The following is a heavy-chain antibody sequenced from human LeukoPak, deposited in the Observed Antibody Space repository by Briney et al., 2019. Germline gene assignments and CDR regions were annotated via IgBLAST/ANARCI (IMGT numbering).Heavy chain of an antibody. CDR1: GYTFTSNY. J-gene: IGHJ4*02. CDR3: ARDCRSGSYTTFCY. V-gene: IGHV1-46*01. D-gene: IGHD1-26*01. CDR2: IYPRDGST. Sequence: ASVKVSCKASGYTFTSNYIHWVRQAPGQGLEWMGMIYPRDGSTSYAQKFQGRVTVTRDTSTSTVHMELSGLRSEDTAVYYCARDCRSGSYTTFCYWGQGTLVTVSS.